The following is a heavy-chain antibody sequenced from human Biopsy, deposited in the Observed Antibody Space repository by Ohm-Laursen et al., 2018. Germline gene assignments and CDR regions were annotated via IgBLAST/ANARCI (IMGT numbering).Heavy chain of an antibody. D-gene: IGHD6-19*01. CDR3: VAYPSSGFFENNDDFAMDV. V-gene: IGHV1-69*13. Sequence: SVKVSCKASGGAFTNYAINWVRQAPGHGLEWMGGIITVSETAGYAERLQGRVTITADVTTTTAYMDLSGLRSEDTAVYYCVAYPSSGFFENNDDFAMDVWGQGTTVSVSS. CDR1: GGAFTNYA. CDR2: IITVSETA. J-gene: IGHJ6*02.